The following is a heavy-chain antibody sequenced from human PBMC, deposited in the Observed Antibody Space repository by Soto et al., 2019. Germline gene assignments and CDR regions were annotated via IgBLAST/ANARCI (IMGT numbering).Heavy chain of an antibody. CDR2: IYTGVTT. J-gene: IGHJ2*01. CDR3: ARHVGSYWYFDL. CDR1: GFGVSSSY. V-gene: IGHV3-66*04. D-gene: IGHD1-26*01. Sequence: EVQLVESGGGLVQPGGSLTLSCAASGFGVSSSYMGWIRQAPGKGLEWVSSIYTGVTTYYAESVRGRFTTSTDSSRDTLYLQMNSLTVDDTAMDYCARHVGSYWYFDLWGRGTLVTVS.